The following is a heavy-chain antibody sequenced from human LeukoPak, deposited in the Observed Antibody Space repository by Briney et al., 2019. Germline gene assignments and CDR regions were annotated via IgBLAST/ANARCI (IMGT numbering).Heavy chain of an antibody. D-gene: IGHD1-26*01. Sequence: SETLSLTCTVSGGSISSYYWSWIRQPPGKGLEWIGYIYYSGSTNYNPSLKSRVTISVDTSKNQFSLKLSSVTAADTAVYCCARHWEGHFQHWGQGTLVTVSS. CDR2: IYYSGST. CDR3: ARHWEGHFQH. V-gene: IGHV4-59*08. CDR1: GGSISSYY. J-gene: IGHJ1*01.